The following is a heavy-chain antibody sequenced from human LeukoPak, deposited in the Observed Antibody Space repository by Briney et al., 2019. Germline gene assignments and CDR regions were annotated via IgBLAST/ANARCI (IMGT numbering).Heavy chain of an antibody. CDR1: GSTFSSYW. CDR3: ARRGTAGTGDY. CDR2: INSDGSST. Sequence: GGSLRLSCAASGSTFSSYWMHWVRQAPGKGLVWVSRINSDGSSTSYADSVKGRFTISRDNAKNTLYLQMNSLRAEDTAVYYCARRGTAGTGDYWGQGTLVTVSS. D-gene: IGHD6-13*01. J-gene: IGHJ4*02. V-gene: IGHV3-74*01.